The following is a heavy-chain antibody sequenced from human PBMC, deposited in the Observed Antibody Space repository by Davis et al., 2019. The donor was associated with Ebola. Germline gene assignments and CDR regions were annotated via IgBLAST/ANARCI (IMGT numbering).Heavy chain of an antibody. J-gene: IGHJ4*02. Sequence: AASVKVSCKASGYTFTSYYMHWVRQAPGQGLEWMGVINPTGGSTSYAQKFQGRVTMTRDTSTSTVSMELSSLRSEDTAVYYCARDGSNSYFDYWGQGNLVTVSS. CDR2: INPTGGST. D-gene: IGHD6-6*01. V-gene: IGHV1-46*01. CDR3: ARDGSNSYFDY. CDR1: GYTFTSYY.